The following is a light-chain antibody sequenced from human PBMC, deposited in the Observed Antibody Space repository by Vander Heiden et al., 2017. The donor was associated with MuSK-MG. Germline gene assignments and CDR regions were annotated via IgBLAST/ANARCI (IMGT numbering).Light chain of an antibody. Sequence: DIQMTQSPSSLSASVGDRVTITCRASQSISNYLNWYQQKPGKAPKLLIYATSSLQSGVPSRFSGSGSGTDFTLTISRLQPEDSATYYCQQSYSTPGTFGQGTKMEIK. CDR3: QQSYSTPGT. J-gene: IGKJ2*01. CDR2: ATS. V-gene: IGKV1-39*01. CDR1: QSISNY.